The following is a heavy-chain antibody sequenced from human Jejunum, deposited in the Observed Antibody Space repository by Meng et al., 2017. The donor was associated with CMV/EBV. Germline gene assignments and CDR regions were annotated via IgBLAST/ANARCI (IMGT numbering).Heavy chain of an antibody. CDR2: IIPILGTV. V-gene: IGHV1-69*01. J-gene: IGHJ4*02. D-gene: IGHD2-15*01. Sequence: QVPRVQFGAGVKKPGSSVKVSCKAVGGTFSGYAITWVRQAPGQGLEWMGGIIPILGTVNYAQKFRGRVTLTADESTSTVYMELSSLRSEDTAIYYCARGTVAYCSGGRCHYGYWGQGTLVTVSS. CDR3: ARGTVAYCSGGRCHYGY. CDR1: GGTFSGYA.